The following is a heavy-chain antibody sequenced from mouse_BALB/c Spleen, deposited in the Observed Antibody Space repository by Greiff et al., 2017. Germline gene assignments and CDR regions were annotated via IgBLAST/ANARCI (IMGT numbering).Heavy chain of an antibody. CDR2: ISNLAYSI. CDR3: AREDYDYDDGAMDY. CDR1: GFTFSDYG. J-gene: IGHJ4*01. V-gene: IGHV5-15*02. D-gene: IGHD2-4*01. Sequence: EVMLVESGGGLVQPGGSRKLSCAASGFTFSDYGMAWVRQAPGKGPEWVAFISNLAYSIYYADTVTGRFTISRENAKNTLYLEMSSLRSEDTAMYYCAREDYDYDDGAMDYWGQGTSVTVSS.